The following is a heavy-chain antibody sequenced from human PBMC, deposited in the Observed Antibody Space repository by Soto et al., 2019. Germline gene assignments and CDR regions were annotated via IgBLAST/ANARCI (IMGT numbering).Heavy chain of an antibody. Sequence: EVQLLESGGGLVQPGGSLRLSCAASGFTFSSYAMSWVRQAPGKGLEWVSAISGSGGSTYYADSVKGRFTISRDNSKNTLYLQMNSLRAEDTAVYYCAKDASREFSEWLLGGGFDYWGQGTLVTVSS. CDR1: GFTFSSYA. CDR2: ISGSGGST. D-gene: IGHD3-3*01. V-gene: IGHV3-23*01. CDR3: AKDASREFSEWLLGGGFDY. J-gene: IGHJ4*02.